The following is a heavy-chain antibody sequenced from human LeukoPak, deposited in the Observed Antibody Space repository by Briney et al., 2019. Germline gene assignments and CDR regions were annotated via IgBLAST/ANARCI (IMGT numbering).Heavy chain of an antibody. V-gene: IGHV3-48*04. D-gene: IGHD3-10*01. CDR2: ISSSGSTI. Sequence: SGGSLRLSCAASGFTFSSYSMNWVRQAPGKGLEWVSYISSSGSTIYYADSVKGRFTISRDNAKNSLYLQMNSLRAEDTAVYYCASDPAKRFGYYYYMDVWGKGTTVTVSS. J-gene: IGHJ6*03. CDR3: ASDPAKRFGYYYYMDV. CDR1: GFTFSSYS.